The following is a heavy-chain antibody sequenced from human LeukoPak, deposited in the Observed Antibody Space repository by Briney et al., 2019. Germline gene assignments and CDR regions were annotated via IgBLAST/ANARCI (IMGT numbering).Heavy chain of an antibody. CDR1: GGSITNTNY. CDR3: AREGGPYRPLDY. Sequence: SETLSLTCGVSGGSITNTNYWTWVRQPPGKGLEWIGEVNLQGSTNYNPSLMGRVAISVDTSENHISLQLTSVTAADTAVYYCAREGGPYRPLDYSGQGTLVAVSS. J-gene: IGHJ4*02. V-gene: IGHV4-4*02. CDR2: VNLQGST.